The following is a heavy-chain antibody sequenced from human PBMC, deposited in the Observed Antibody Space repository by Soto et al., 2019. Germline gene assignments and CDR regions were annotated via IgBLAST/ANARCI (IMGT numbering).Heavy chain of an antibody. J-gene: IGHJ4*02. D-gene: IGHD6-19*01. V-gene: IGHV3-30*03. CDR1: GFTFSSYG. CDR2: ISDDGSNK. Sequence: QVQLVESGGGVVQPGRSLRLSCAASGFTFSSYGMHWVRQAPGKGLEWVAVISDDGSNKYYADSVKGRFTISRDNSKNTLYLQMNRLRAEDTAVYYCAIYSSGWYPLDYWGLGTLVTVSS. CDR3: AIYSSGWYPLDY.